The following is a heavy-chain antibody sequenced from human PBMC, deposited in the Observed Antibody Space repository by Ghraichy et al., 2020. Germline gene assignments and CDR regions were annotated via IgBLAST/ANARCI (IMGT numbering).Heavy chain of an antibody. J-gene: IGHJ4*02. CDR3: ARRLVRGPPDNRLDY. Sequence: SGPTLVKPTQTLTLTCTFSGFSLRTSGVGVAWVRQPPGEALEWLAMVFWDHEVHYTPSLRSRSTITKDTSKNQVVFTMTNMDPVDTATYYCARRLVRGPPDNRLDYWGQGLVVTVSS. V-gene: IGHV2-5*02. CDR1: GFSLRTSGVG. D-gene: IGHD3-10*01. CDR2: VFWDHEV.